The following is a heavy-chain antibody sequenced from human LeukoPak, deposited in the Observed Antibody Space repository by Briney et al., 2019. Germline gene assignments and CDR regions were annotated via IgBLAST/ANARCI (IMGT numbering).Heavy chain of an antibody. CDR1: GYTFTSYG. D-gene: IGHD5-24*01. CDR3: ARESRDGYKNY. Sequence: ASVKVSCKASGYTFTSYGISWVRQAPGQGLGWMGIINPSGGSTSYAQKFQGRVTMTRDTSTSTVYMELSSLRSEDTAVYYCARESRDGYKNYWGQGTLVTVSS. V-gene: IGHV1-46*01. J-gene: IGHJ4*02. CDR2: INPSGGST.